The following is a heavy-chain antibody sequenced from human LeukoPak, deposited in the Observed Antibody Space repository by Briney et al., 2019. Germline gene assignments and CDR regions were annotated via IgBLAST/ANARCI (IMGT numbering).Heavy chain of an antibody. Sequence: GGSLRLSCAASGFTFSTYAISWVRQAPGKGLEWVSCISSTSNYIFYADSVRGRFTISRDNAKNSLYLQMNSLRAEDTAVYYCARDPTLYYYGSGSYYDYWGQGTLVTVSS. CDR2: ISSTSNYI. J-gene: IGHJ4*02. CDR3: ARDPTLYYYGSGSYYDY. V-gene: IGHV3-21*01. D-gene: IGHD3-10*01. CDR1: GFTFSTYA.